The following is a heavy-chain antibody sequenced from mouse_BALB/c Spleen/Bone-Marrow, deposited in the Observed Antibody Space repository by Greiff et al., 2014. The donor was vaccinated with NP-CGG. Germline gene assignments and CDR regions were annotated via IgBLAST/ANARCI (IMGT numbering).Heavy chain of an antibody. CDR3: APYYDDDVGY. CDR2: IDPANGNT. J-gene: IGHJ2*01. V-gene: IGHV14-3*02. Sequence: VQLQQSGAELVKPGASVKLSCTASGFDINDTYMHWVKQRPEQGLEWIGWIDPANGNTKYDPKFQGKATITADTSSNTAYLQLSSLTSEDTAVYYCAPYYDDDVGYWGQGTTLTVSS. CDR1: GFDINDTY. D-gene: IGHD2-4*01.